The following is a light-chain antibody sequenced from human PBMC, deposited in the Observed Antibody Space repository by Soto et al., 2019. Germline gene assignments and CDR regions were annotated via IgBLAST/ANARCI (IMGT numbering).Light chain of an antibody. V-gene: IGLV2-8*01. CDR2: EVS. J-gene: IGLJ2*01. CDR3: SSYAGSNTFI. CDR1: SSDVGGYNY. Sequence: QSVLTQPPSASGSPGQSVTISCTGTSSDVGGYNYVSWYQQYPGKAPKLMIYEVSKGPSGVPDRFSGSKSGNTASLTVSGLQAEDGVDYYCSSYAGSNTFISGGGTNLTVL.